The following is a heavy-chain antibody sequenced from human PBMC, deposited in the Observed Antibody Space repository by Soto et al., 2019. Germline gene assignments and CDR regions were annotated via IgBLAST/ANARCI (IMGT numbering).Heavy chain of an antibody. CDR1: GDSINNSY. Sequence: SETLSLTYAVSGDSINNSYWSWIRQTPGKRLEWIGNLYYTGTTTYNPSLESRVTMSVDTSKNQFSLKLNSVDAADTAVYYCAKYRRTEAEGFTLDYWGRGTLVTV. D-gene: IGHD6-13*01. CDR2: LYYTGTT. J-gene: IGHJ4*02. V-gene: IGHV4-59*01. CDR3: AKYRRTEAEGFTLDY.